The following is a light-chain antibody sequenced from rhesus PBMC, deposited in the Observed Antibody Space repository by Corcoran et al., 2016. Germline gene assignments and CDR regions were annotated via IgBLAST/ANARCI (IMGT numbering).Light chain of an antibody. CDR3: LQHNSSPLT. Sequence: DIQMTQSPSSRTASGGDTDTITCRASQGISSYLNWVQQKPGKAPKLLFYGASRLEYGVPSRVSGSGSGTEVTRTISSLQPEDFATYYFLQHNSSPLTFSEGTKVEIK. V-gene: IGKV1-28*02. J-gene: IGKJ4*01. CDR2: GAS. CDR1: QGISSY.